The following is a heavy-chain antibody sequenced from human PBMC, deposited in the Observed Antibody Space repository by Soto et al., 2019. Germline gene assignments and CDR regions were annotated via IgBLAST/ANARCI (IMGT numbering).Heavy chain of an antibody. CDR3: ARDDVRGKAQFDY. CDR1: GFTVSSNY. Sequence: LRLSCAASGFTVSSNYMSWVRQAPGKGLEWVSVIYSGGSTYYADSVKGRFTISRDNSKNTLYLQMNSLRAEDTAVYYCARDDVRGKAQFDYWGQGTLVTVSS. D-gene: IGHD3-10*02. J-gene: IGHJ4*02. V-gene: IGHV3-53*01. CDR2: IYSGGST.